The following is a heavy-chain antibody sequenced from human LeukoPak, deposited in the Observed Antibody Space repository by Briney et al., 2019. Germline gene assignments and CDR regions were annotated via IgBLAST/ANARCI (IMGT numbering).Heavy chain of an antibody. CDR1: GGSFSNYY. CDR2: ITHGGST. CDR3: ARTRDTALNYFDV. Sequence: SETLSLTCAVYGGSFSNYYWSWIRQSPGKGLEWIGEITHGGSTNYNPSLKSRVTMSVDTSKNQLSLKLSSVTGADTAVYYCARTRDTALNYFDVWGRGTLVTVSS. D-gene: IGHD5-18*01. J-gene: IGHJ2*01. V-gene: IGHV4-34*01.